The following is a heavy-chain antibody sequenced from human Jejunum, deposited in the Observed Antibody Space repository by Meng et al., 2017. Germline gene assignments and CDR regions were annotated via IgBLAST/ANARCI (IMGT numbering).Heavy chain of an antibody. Sequence: VPLVQSGGEVERPGASVKVSGKASGYIFTTYGITWVRQAPGQGLEWMGRINADNGYTNYAQNLQGRLTMTTDTSTTTAYMELRSLTADDTAVYYCARTLPHENGNKRGLDYWGQGTLVTVSS. J-gene: IGHJ4*02. V-gene: IGHV1-18*01. D-gene: IGHD1/OR15-1a*01. CDR1: GYIFTTYG. CDR3: ARTLPHENGNKRGLDY. CDR2: INADNGYT.